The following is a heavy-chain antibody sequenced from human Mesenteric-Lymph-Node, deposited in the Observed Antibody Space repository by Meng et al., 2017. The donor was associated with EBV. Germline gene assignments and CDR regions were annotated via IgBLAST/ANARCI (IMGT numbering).Heavy chain of an antibody. D-gene: IGHD4-17*01. CDR1: GFTVSSNY. J-gene: IGHJ4*02. CDR2: IYSGGST. Sequence: GRVVGAGGGWIPARGSLRLSCAAAGFTVSSNYMSWGRQAPGKGLEWVSVIYSGGSTYYADSVKGRFTISRDNSKNTLYLQMNSLRAEDTAVYYCAREGYGDQDVLDYWGQGTLVTVFS. CDR3: AREGYGDQDVLDY. V-gene: IGHV3-53*01.